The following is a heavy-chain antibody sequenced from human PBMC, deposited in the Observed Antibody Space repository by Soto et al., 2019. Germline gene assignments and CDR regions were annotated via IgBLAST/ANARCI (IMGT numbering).Heavy chain of an antibody. D-gene: IGHD3-3*01. Sequence: PSETLSLTCTVSGGSISSYYWSWIRQPPGKGLEWIGYIYYSGSTNYNPSLKSRVTISVDTSKNQFSLKLSSVTAADTAVYYCARVTRRFLEWFPKKGPYYYMDVWGKGTTVTVSS. J-gene: IGHJ6*03. CDR3: ARVTRRFLEWFPKKGPYYYMDV. V-gene: IGHV4-59*01. CDR1: GGSISSYY. CDR2: IYYSGST.